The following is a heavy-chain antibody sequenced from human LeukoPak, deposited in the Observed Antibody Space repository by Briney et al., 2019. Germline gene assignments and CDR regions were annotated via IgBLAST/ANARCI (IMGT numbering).Heavy chain of an antibody. CDR1: GFTFSSYS. CDR2: ISSSSSYI. D-gene: IGHD1-26*01. V-gene: IGHV3-21*01. Sequence: GGSLRLSCAASGFTFSSYSMNWVRQAPGEGLEWVSSISSSSSYIYYADSVKGRFTISRDNAKNSLYLQMNSLRAEDTAVYYCARDLTREGAFDYWGQGTLVTVSS. CDR3: ARDLTREGAFDY. J-gene: IGHJ4*02.